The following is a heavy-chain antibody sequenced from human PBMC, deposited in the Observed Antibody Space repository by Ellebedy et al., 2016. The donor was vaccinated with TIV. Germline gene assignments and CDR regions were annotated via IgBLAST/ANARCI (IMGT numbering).Heavy chain of an antibody. Sequence: GGSLRLXCAASGFTFSSYGMHWVRQAPGKGLEWVAVIWYDGSNKYYADSVKGRFTISRDNSKNTLYLQMNSLRAEDTAVYYCARDRGYYDFWSGYTYDAFDIWGQGTMVTVSS. J-gene: IGHJ3*02. D-gene: IGHD3-3*01. V-gene: IGHV3-33*08. CDR3: ARDRGYYDFWSGYTYDAFDI. CDR2: IWYDGSNK. CDR1: GFTFSSYG.